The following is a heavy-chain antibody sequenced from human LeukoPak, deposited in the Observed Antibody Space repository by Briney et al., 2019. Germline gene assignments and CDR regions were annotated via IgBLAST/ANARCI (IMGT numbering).Heavy chain of an antibody. Sequence: GASVKVSCKASGYTFTTYYMHWVRQAPGQGLEWMGIINSSGGSTNYAQKFQSRVSMTRDTSASTVYMELNSLRSEDTAVYYCTRDRVVPNAGPRLYNWFDPWGQGTLVTVSS. CDR2: INSSGGST. D-gene: IGHD2-2*01. J-gene: IGHJ5*02. CDR1: GYTFTTYY. CDR3: TRDRVVPNAGPRLYNWFDP. V-gene: IGHV1-46*01.